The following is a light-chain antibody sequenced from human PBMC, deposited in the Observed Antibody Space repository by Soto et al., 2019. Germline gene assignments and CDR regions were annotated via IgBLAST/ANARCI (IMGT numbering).Light chain of an antibody. CDR3: QQSYNTPFT. Sequence: DIQMTQSPSSLSASEGDRVTITCRASQSMNSFLNWYQQKSGKAPKLLIYDASTLQSGVPSRFSGSGSETEFTLTITSLQPDDFATYYCQQSYNTPFTFGPGTKVDVK. J-gene: IGKJ3*01. V-gene: IGKV1-39*01. CDR1: QSMNSF. CDR2: DAS.